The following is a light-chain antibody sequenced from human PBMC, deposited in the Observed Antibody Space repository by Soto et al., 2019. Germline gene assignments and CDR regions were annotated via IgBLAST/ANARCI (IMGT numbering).Light chain of an antibody. CDR3: QQRDSWLLT. J-gene: IGKJ4*01. CDR2: DVS. Sequence: EIVLTQSPATLSLSPGERATLSCRASQSVRSDLAWYQQKPGQPPRLLIYDVSDRATGVPARFSGSGSGTDFTLTISSLEPEDSAVYYCQQRDSWLLTFGGGTKVEIK. CDR1: QSVRSD. V-gene: IGKV3-11*01.